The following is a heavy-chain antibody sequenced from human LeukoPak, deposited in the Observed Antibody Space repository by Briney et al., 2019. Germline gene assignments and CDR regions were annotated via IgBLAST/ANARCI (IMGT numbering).Heavy chain of an antibody. V-gene: IGHV4-59*01. CDR2: IYYSGST. D-gene: IGHD6-13*01. CDR1: GGSIGSYY. Sequence: SETLSLTCIVSGGSIGSYYWSWIRQPPGKGLEWIGYIYYSGSTNYNPSLKSRVTISVDTSKNQFSLKLISVTAADTAVYYCARDQAAAGHNWFDPWGQGTLVTVSS. J-gene: IGHJ5*02. CDR3: ARDQAAAGHNWFDP.